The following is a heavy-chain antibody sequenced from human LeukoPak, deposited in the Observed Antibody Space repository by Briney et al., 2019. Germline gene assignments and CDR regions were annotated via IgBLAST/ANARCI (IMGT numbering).Heavy chain of an antibody. Sequence: GSLRLLCAASGFTVSNKYMSWVRQAPGKGLEWVSVIYSGGNTYYADSVKGRFTISRDNSKNTVYLQMNSLRGEDTAVYYCARITVTQFDHWGQGTLVTVSS. CDR3: ARITVTQFDH. J-gene: IGHJ5*02. V-gene: IGHV3-66*01. CDR1: GFTVSNKY. CDR2: IYSGGNT. D-gene: IGHD4-11*01.